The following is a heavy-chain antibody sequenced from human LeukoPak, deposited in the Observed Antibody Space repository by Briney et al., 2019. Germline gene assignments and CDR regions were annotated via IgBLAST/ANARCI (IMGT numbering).Heavy chain of an antibody. CDR2: INPNSGGT. D-gene: IGHD2-15*01. CDR3: ARDGAVVEDAFDI. V-gene: IGHV1-2*02. CDR1: GYTFTGYY. J-gene: IGHJ3*02. Sequence: ASVKVSCKASGYTFTGYYMHWVRQAPGQGLEWMGWINPNSGGTNYAQKFQGRVTMTRDTSISTAYMELSRLRSDDTAVYYGARDGAVVEDAFDIWGQGTMVTVSS.